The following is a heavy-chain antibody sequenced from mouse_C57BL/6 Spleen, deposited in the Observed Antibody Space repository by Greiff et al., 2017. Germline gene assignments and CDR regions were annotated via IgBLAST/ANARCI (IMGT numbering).Heavy chain of an antibody. V-gene: IGHV14-2*01. CDR3: ARTAQAFYYFDY. Sequence: VHVKQSGAELVKPGASVKLSCTASGFNIKDYYMHWVKQRTEQGLEWIGRIDPEDGETKYAPKFQGKATITADTSSNTAYLQLSSLTSEDTAVYYCARTAQAFYYFDYWGQGTTLTVSS. CDR1: GFNIKDYY. CDR2: IDPEDGET. J-gene: IGHJ2*01. D-gene: IGHD3-2*02.